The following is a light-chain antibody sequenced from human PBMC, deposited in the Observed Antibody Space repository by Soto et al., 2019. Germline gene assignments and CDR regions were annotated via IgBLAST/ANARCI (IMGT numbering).Light chain of an antibody. J-gene: IGKJ4*01. Sequence: DLQMTQSPSSLSASVGDRVTITCRASQSIISYLNWYQQKPGKAPKLLIYAASSLQSGVPSRFSGSGSGTHFTLTISSLQPEDFATYYCQQSYSTPLTFGGGTKVEIK. CDR3: QQSYSTPLT. CDR1: QSIISY. V-gene: IGKV1-39*01. CDR2: AAS.